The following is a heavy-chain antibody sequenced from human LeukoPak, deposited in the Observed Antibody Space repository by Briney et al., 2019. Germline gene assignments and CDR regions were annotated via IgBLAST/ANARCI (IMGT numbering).Heavy chain of an antibody. D-gene: IGHD4-17*01. Sequence: GGSLRLSCAASGFTFSSYAMSWVRQAPGKGLEWVSAISGSGGSTYYADSVKGRFTISRDNSKNTLYLQMNSLRAEDTAVYYCAKDGDDYGDYSDAFDIWGQGTMVTVPS. J-gene: IGHJ3*02. V-gene: IGHV3-23*01. CDR3: AKDGDDYGDYSDAFDI. CDR2: ISGSGGST. CDR1: GFTFSSYA.